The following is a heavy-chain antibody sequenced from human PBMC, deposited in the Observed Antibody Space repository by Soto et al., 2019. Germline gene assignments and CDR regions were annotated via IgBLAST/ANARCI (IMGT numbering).Heavy chain of an antibody. CDR3: ARRIGAVADYYYYYYGMDV. V-gene: IGHV5-51*01. J-gene: IGHJ6*02. Sequence: PGESLKISCKGSGYSFTSYWIAWVRQMPGKGLEWMGIIYPGDSDTRYSLSFQGQVTISVDKSISTAYLQWSSLKASDTAMYYCARRIGAVADYYYYYYGMDVWGQGTTVTVSS. CDR1: GYSFTSYW. D-gene: IGHD6-19*01. CDR2: IYPGDSDT.